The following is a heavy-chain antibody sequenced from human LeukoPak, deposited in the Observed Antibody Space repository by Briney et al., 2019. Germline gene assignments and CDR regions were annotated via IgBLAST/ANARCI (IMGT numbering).Heavy chain of an antibody. V-gene: IGHV4-34*01. CDR2: INHSGST. J-gene: IGHJ6*02. Sequence: RSETLSLTCAVYGGSFSGYYWSWSRQPRGKGLEWIGEINHSGSTNYNPSLKSRVTISVDTSKNQFSLKLSSVTAADTAVYYCARVPRGRGYSYGRADYWGYYYYGMDVWGQGTTVTVSS. CDR3: ARVPRGRGYSYGRADYWGYYYYGMDV. D-gene: IGHD5-18*01. CDR1: GGSFSGYY.